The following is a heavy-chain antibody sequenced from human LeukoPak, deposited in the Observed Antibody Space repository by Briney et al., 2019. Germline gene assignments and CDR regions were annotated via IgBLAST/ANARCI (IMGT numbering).Heavy chain of an antibody. CDR3: TTRRVDTGVVTGDF. CDR2: IKSESDGGTT. D-gene: IGHD2-21*02. V-gene: IGHV3-15*07. CDR1: VIFFNKFW. Sequence: GGPLNLPFPASVIFFNKFWWIGVGRPPGKGLDWFARIKSESDGGTTDYAAPVKGRFTISRDDSKNTLYLQMNSLKTDDTALYYCTTRRVDTGVVTGDFWGQGTLVTVSS. J-gene: IGHJ4*02.